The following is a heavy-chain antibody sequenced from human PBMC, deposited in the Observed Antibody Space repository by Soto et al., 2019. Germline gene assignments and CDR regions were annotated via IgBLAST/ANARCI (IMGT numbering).Heavy chain of an antibody. CDR3: ARSIAVAGNMGGAFDI. V-gene: IGHV5-51*01. J-gene: IGHJ3*02. CDR1: GYSFTSYW. D-gene: IGHD6-19*01. CDR2: IYPGDSDT. Sequence: GESLKISCKGSGYSFTSYWIGWVRQMPGKGLEWMGIIYPGDSDTRYSPSFQGQVTISADKSISIACLQWSSLKASDTAMYYCARSIAVAGNMGGAFDIWGQGTMVTVSS.